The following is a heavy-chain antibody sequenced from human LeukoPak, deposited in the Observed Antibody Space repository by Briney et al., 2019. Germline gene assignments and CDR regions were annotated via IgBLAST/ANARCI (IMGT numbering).Heavy chain of an antibody. J-gene: IGHJ2*01. CDR2: IYYIGST. D-gene: IGHD3-22*01. CDR3: ARVMRGQYDSSGYRNPCWYFDL. Sequence: PSETLSLTCTASGGSIGGNYWGWIRQPPGKGLEWIGYIYYIGSTNYKSSLKSRFTISVDPSKNQFSLRLTSVTAADAAVYYCARVMRGQYDSSGYRNPCWYFDLWGRGTLVTVSS. V-gene: IGHV4-59*01. CDR1: GGSIGGNY.